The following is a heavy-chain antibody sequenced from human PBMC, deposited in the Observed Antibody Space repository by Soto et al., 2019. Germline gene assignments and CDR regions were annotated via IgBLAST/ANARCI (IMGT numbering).Heavy chain of an antibody. CDR3: ARDPVVAATYYYYGMDV. D-gene: IGHD2-15*01. CDR2: IYYSGST. Sequence: SETLSLTCTVSGGSISSGGYYWSWIRQHPGKGLEWIGYIYYSGSTYYNPSLKSRVTISVDTSKNQFSLKLSSVTAADTAVYYCARDPVVAATYYYYGMDVWGQGTTVTVSS. V-gene: IGHV4-31*03. J-gene: IGHJ6*02. CDR1: GGSISSGGYY.